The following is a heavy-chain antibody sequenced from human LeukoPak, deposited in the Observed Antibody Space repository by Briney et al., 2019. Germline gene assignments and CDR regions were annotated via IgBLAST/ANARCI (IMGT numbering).Heavy chain of an antibody. CDR3: ATSRGPYCSGGSCYLDY. CDR2: ISSSSTII. CDR1: GFTFSSSS. Sequence: GGSLRLSCAASGFTFSSSSMNWVRQAPGKGLEWVSYISSSSTIIYYADSVKGRFTISRDNAKNSLYLQMNSLRAEDTAVYYCATSRGPYCSGGSCYLDYWGQGTLVTVSS. J-gene: IGHJ4*02. D-gene: IGHD2-15*01. V-gene: IGHV3-48*01.